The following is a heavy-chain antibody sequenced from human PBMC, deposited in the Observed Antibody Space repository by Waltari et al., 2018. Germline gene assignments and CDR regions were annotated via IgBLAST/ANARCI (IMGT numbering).Heavy chain of an antibody. CDR1: GYTFFAFY. V-gene: IGHV1-2*02. D-gene: IGHD3-22*01. Sequence: QVHLVQSGAEVKKPGASVTVSCRASGYTFFAFYMHLVRLVPGQGLEWMGRIDPNIGDTTYPQKFQGRITMTRDTSISTAFMELSGLRSDDTAIYYCVKVAKGSHTYYSFDNWGQGTLVTVSS. J-gene: IGHJ4*02. CDR3: VKVAKGSHTYYSFDN. CDR2: IDPNIGDT.